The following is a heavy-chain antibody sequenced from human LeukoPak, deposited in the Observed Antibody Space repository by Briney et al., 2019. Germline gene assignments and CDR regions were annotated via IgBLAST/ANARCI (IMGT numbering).Heavy chain of an antibody. J-gene: IGHJ4*02. D-gene: IGHD3-22*01. Sequence: PGGSLRLSCAASGFTFCSYYMNWVRQAPGKGLEWVSSISRSDTYIYYADSVKGRFTISRDNAKNSLYLQMDSLRAEDTAVYYCARVHDSSGYSDYFDYWGQGTLVTVSS. CDR3: ARVHDSSGYSDYFDY. V-gene: IGHV3-21*01. CDR2: ISRSDTYI. CDR1: GFTFCSYY.